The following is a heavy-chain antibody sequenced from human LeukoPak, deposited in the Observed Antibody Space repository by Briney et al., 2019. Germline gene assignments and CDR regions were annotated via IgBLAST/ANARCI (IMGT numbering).Heavy chain of an antibody. Sequence: GGSLRLSCAASGFTFSSYAMHWVRQAPGKGLEWVAVISYDGSNKYYADSVKGRSTISRDNSKNTLYLQMNSLRAEDTAVYYCARVGNCSGGSCYFDYWGQGTLVTVSS. CDR3: ARVGNCSGGSCYFDY. J-gene: IGHJ4*02. CDR1: GFTFSSYA. CDR2: ISYDGSNK. V-gene: IGHV3-30-3*01. D-gene: IGHD2-15*01.